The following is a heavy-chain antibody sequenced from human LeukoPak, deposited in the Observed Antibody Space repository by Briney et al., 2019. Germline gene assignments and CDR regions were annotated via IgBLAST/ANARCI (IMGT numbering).Heavy chain of an antibody. D-gene: IGHD2-21*01. J-gene: IGHJ4*02. CDR3: YTSITDY. CDR2: IRSRIDGGAT. V-gene: IGHV3-15*07. CDR1: GFNVNNAW. Sequence: GGSLRLSCAASGFNVNNAWMSWVRQAPGKGLEWVGRIRSRIDGGATDYAAPVKGRFTISRDDSKNTLYLQINSLKIEDTAMYYCYTSITDYWGQGTLVTVSS.